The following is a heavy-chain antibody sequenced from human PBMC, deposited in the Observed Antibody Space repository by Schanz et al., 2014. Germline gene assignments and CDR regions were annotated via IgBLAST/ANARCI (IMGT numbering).Heavy chain of an antibody. J-gene: IGHJ4*02. CDR3: ARDSGSHYEVDY. V-gene: IGHV3-23*01. CDR1: GFTFRNYG. D-gene: IGHD1-26*01. Sequence: EVQLLESGGGLVQPGGSLRLSCAASGFTFRNYGMSWVRQAPGQGLEWVAAISGSGGSTYYADSVKGRFTISRDNSKNTLYLQMNSLRAEDTAVYYCARDSGSHYEVDYWGQGTLVTVSS. CDR2: ISGSGGST.